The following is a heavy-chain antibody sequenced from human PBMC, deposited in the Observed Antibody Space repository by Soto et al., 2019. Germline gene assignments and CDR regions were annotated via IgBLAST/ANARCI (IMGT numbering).Heavy chain of an antibody. J-gene: IGHJ4*02. CDR3: AKDNGNYGSGSFSH. CDR1: GFTFGSYA. V-gene: IGHV3-23*01. Sequence: GGSLRLSCAASGFTFGSYAMSWVRQAPGKGLEWVSLISGTGDSSEYANSVKGRFTISRDYSKTTVFLQMNSLRAEDTAVYFCAKDNGNYGSGSFSHWGQGTLVTVSS. CDR2: ISGTGDSS. D-gene: IGHD3-10*01.